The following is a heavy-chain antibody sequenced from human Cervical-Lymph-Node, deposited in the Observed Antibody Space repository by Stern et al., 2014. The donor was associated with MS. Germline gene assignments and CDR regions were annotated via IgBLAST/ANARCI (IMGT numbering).Heavy chain of an antibody. V-gene: IGHV3-30*18. J-gene: IGHJ6*02. CDR1: GFTFSNYG. Sequence: QMQLVQSGGGVVQPGRSLRLSCAASGFTFSNYGMHWVRQAPGKGLEWVAIISYDGSHKYYVDSVKGRFTISRDNSKNTLYLQVNSLRAEDTAVYYCAKDREVAIVRDYSGMDVWGQGTTVTVSS. CDR2: ISYDGSHK. CDR3: AKDREVAIVRDYSGMDV. D-gene: IGHD1-26*01.